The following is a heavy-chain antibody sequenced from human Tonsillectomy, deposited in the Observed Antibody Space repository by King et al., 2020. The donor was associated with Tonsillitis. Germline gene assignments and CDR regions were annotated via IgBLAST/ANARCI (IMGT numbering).Heavy chain of an antibody. CDR3: ARILIGSSGYGRVDAFDI. J-gene: IGHJ3*02. V-gene: IGHV2-70*11. Sequence: TLKESGPALVKPTQTLTLTCTFSGFSLSTSGMCVSWIRQPPGKALEWLARIDLDDDKYYSTSLKTRLTISKDTSKNQVVLTMTNMDPVDTATYYCARILIGSSGYGRVDAFDIWGQGTMVTVSS. CDR1: GFSLSTSGMC. CDR2: IDLDDDK. D-gene: IGHD3-22*01.